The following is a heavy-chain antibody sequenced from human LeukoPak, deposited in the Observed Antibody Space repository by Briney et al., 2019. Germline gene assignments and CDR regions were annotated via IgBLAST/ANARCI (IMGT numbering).Heavy chain of an antibody. CDR3: AKVESGSYYLLANYYYYYMDV. V-gene: IGHV3-23*01. J-gene: IGHJ6*03. D-gene: IGHD1-26*01. CDR1: GFTFSSYG. CDR2: ISGSGGST. Sequence: GGSLRLSCAASGFTFSSYGMSWVRQAPGKGLEWGSAISGSGGSTYYADSVKGRFTISRDNSKNTLYLQMNSLRAEDTAVYYCAKVESGSYYLLANYYYYYMDVWGKGTTVTISS.